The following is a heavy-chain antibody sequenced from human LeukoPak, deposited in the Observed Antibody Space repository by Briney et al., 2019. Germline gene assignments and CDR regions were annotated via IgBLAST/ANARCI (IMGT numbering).Heavy chain of an antibody. CDR3: ARDKFPGGFDY. J-gene: IGHJ4*02. CDR1: GGTFSSYA. V-gene: IGHV1-69*13. Sequence: ASVKVSCKASGGTFSSYAISWVRQAPGQGLEWMGGIIPIFGTANYAQKFQGRVTITADESTSTAYMELSSLRSEDTVVYYCARDKFPGGFDYWGQGTLVTVSS. CDR2: IIPIFGTA. D-gene: IGHD3-16*01.